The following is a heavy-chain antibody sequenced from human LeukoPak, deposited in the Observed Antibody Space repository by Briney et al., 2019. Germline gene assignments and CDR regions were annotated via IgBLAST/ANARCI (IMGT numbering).Heavy chain of an antibody. CDR3: VTIKRGEIFGYFDF. CDR2: LRDSVTT. Sequence: SETLSLTCTVSGGSIPPHYRSWIRQPPGKGLEWIAYLRDSVTTKDTPSLKSRGTLSADTSKNQYFLRLTSVTAADTAVYYCVTIKRGEIFGYFDFWGQGILVTVSS. J-gene: IGHJ4*02. D-gene: IGHD3-10*01. V-gene: IGHV4-59*11. CDR1: GGSIPPHY.